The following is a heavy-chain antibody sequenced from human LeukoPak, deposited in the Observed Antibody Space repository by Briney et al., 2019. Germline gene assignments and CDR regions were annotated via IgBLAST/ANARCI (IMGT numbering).Heavy chain of an antibody. CDR3: ARDSNVVVVPAASYYFDY. Sequence: GGSLRLSCAASGFTFSSYTMSWVRQAPGKGLEWVSTISDSGSSTYYADSVKGRFTISRDNSKNTMYLQMNSPRAEDTAVYYCARDSNVVVVPAASYYFDYWGQGTLVTVSS. CDR1: GFTFSSYT. V-gene: IGHV3-23*01. J-gene: IGHJ4*02. D-gene: IGHD2-2*01. CDR2: ISDSGSST.